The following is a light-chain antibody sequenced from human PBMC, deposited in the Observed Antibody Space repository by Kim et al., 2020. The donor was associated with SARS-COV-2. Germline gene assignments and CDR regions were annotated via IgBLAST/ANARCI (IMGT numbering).Light chain of an antibody. Sequence: DIVMTQSPVTLSVSPGERVTLSCRAGQSVSSNLAWYQQKPGQAPRLLIYGASTRATGIPARFSGSGSGTELSLTISSLQPEDFAVYYCQQYNKWPLTFGGGTKVDIK. V-gene: IGKV3D-15*01. CDR2: GAS. CDR3: QQYNKWPLT. J-gene: IGKJ4*01. CDR1: QSVSSN.